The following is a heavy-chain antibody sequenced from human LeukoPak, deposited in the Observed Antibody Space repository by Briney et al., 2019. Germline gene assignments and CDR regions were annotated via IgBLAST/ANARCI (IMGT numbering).Heavy chain of an antibody. CDR2: INHSGST. D-gene: IGHD3-16*02. J-gene: IGHJ4*02. CDR3: ARGRTYYDYVWGSYRYRYFDY. V-gene: IGHV4-34*01. Sequence: SETLSLTCAVYGGSLSGYYWSWIRQPPGKGLEWIGEINHSGSTNYNPSLKSRVTISVDTSKNQFSLKLSSVTAADTAAYYCARGRTYYDYVWGSYRYRYFDYWGQGTLVTVSS. CDR1: GGSLSGYY.